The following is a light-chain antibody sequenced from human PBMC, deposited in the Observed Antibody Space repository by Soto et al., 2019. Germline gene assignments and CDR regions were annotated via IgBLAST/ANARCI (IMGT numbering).Light chain of an antibody. CDR2: DAS. J-gene: IGKJ5*01. Sequence: EIVLTQSPATLSLSPGERATLSCRASQSISSYFAWYQQKPGQAPRLLIYDASNRATGIPVRFSGSGSGTDFTLTISSLEPEDCAVYYCQQRSNWPPITFGQGTRLEIK. V-gene: IGKV3-11*01. CDR1: QSISSY. CDR3: QQRSNWPPIT.